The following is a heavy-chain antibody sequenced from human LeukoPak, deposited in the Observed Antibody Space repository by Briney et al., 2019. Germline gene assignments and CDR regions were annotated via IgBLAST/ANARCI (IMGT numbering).Heavy chain of an antibody. Sequence: SETLSLTCTVSGDSISSSSYYWGWIRQPPGKGLEWIGSIYYSGSIYYNPSLKSRVTISVDTSKNQFSLKLTSVTAADTAVYYCARLGGGLLSYYYYYLDVWGKGTTVTVSS. CDR1: GDSISSSSYY. CDR3: ARLGGGLLSYYYYYLDV. V-gene: IGHV4-39*01. D-gene: IGHD2-21*01. J-gene: IGHJ6*03. CDR2: IYYSGSI.